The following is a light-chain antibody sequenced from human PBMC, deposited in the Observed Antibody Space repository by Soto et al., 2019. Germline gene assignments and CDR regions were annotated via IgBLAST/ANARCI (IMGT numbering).Light chain of an antibody. CDR3: CSYGAR. CDR1: SSDVGGYNY. Sequence: QSALTQPASVSGSPGQSITISCTGTSSDVGGYNYVSWYQQHPGKAPKLMIYEVSNRPSGVSNRFSGSKSGNTASLTISGLRAEDEADYYCCSYGARFGGGTKVTVL. J-gene: IGLJ3*02. CDR2: EVS. V-gene: IGLV2-14*01.